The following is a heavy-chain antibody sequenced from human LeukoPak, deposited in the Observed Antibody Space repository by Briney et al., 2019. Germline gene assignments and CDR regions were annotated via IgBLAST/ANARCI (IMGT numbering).Heavy chain of an antibody. Sequence: ASVKVSCKASGYTFTSYYMHWVRQAPGQGLEWMGIINPSGGSTSYAQKFQGRVTMTRDTSTSTVYMELSSLRSEDTAVYYCARLGSRLSLRLRTRGDCFDYWGQGTLVTVSS. CDR2: INPSGGST. CDR3: ARLGSRLSLRLRTRGDCFDY. V-gene: IGHV1-46*01. CDR1: GYTFTSYY. D-gene: IGHD3-16*02. J-gene: IGHJ4*02.